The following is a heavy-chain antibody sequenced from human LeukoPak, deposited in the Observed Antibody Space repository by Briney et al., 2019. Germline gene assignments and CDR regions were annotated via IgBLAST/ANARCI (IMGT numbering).Heavy chain of an antibody. J-gene: IGHJ3*02. Sequence: PSETLSLTCTVSGGSISSSNYYWGWIRQPPGKGLEWIGSIYYSGSTYYNPSLKSRVTISVDTSKNQFSLKLSSVTAADTAVYYCARHKREIAVAGLNAFDIWGQGTMVTVSS. CDR3: ARHKREIAVAGLNAFDI. CDR2: IYYSGST. V-gene: IGHV4-39*01. CDR1: GGSISSSNYY. D-gene: IGHD6-19*01.